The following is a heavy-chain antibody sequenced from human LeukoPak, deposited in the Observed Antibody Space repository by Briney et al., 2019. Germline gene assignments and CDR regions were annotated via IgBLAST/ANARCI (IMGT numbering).Heavy chain of an antibody. CDR1: GFTFSTHD. CDR3: TSHTGTDAAFRPFHI. Sequence: PGGSLRLSCAASGFTFSTHDVNWVRRAPGKGLGWVSFINSRSSTIYYADSVKGRFTISRDNAKNSLYLQMNSLRAEDTAVYYCTSHTGTDAAFRPFHIWGQGTMVTVSS. V-gene: IGHV3-48*04. D-gene: IGHD3-10*01. CDR2: INSRSSTI. J-gene: IGHJ3*02.